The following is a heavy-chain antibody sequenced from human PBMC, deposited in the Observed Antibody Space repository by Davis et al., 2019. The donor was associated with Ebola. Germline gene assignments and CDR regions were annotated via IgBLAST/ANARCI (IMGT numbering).Heavy chain of an antibody. J-gene: IGHJ4*02. CDR3: ARDGSLLWGIRY. V-gene: IGHV1-8*01. D-gene: IGHD3-16*01. Sequence: PSVKVSCKASGYTFTTYDITWVRQATGQGLEWMGWMNPHSGNTGYAQKFQGRVTMTRDTSISTAYMELSSLTSEDTAVYYCARDGSLLWGIRYWGQGTLVTVSS. CDR1: GYTFTTYD. CDR2: MNPHSGNT.